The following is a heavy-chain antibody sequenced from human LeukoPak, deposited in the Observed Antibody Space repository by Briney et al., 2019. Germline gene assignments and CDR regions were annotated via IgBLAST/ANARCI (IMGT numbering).Heavy chain of an antibody. V-gene: IGHV1-2*02. J-gene: IGHJ4*02. CDR1: GYTFTDYY. CDR2: INPKSGGT. CDR3: ATLGISGYFRDY. Sequence: ASVKVSCKGSGYTFTDYYIHWVRQAPGQGLEWMGWINPKSGGTNYAQKFQGRVTMTRDTSISTAYIEQSSDDTAVYYCATLGISGYFRDYWGQGTLVTVSS. D-gene: IGHD3-22*01.